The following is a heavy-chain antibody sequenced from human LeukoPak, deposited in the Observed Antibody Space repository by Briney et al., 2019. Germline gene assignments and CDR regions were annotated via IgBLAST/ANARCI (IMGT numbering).Heavy chain of an antibody. CDR3: ARGRKAYSSSWYLYY. V-gene: IGHV4-34*01. Sequence: SETLSLTCAVYGGSFSGYYWSWIRQPPGKGLEWIGEINHSGSTNYNPSLKSRVTISVDTSKNQFSLKLSSVTAADTAVYYCARGRKAYSSSWYLYYWGQGTLVTVSS. CDR2: INHSGST. CDR1: GGSFSGYY. D-gene: IGHD6-13*01. J-gene: IGHJ4*02.